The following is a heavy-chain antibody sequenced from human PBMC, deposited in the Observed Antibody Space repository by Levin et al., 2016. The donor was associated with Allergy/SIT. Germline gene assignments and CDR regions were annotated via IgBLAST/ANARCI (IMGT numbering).Heavy chain of an antibody. CDR3: ARLSRNTFFDY. J-gene: IGHJ4*02. Sequence: SETLSLTCSVSGGSITSSASSWGWIRQPPGKGLEWIGSIYYGGKFFHNPSLKSRVTISLDTSKNQFSLNLNSVTAADTAVYYCARLSRNTFFDYWGQGTLVTVSS. CDR1: GGSITSSASS. V-gene: IGHV4-39*01. D-gene: IGHD2/OR15-2a*01. CDR2: IYYGGKF.